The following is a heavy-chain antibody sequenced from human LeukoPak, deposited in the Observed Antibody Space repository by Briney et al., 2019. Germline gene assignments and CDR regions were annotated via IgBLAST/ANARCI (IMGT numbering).Heavy chain of an antibody. V-gene: IGHV3-7*01. CDR2: IRQDGSDK. CDR3: ARDYYGSGRTHGMDV. CDR1: GFTFSSYW. J-gene: IGHJ6*02. Sequence: GGSLRLSCAASGFTFSSYWMSWVRQVPGKGLEWLANIRQDGSDKYYVDSVKGRFTISRDNAKNSLYLQMNSLRVEDTAVYYCARDYYGSGRTHGMDVWGQGTTVTVSS. D-gene: IGHD3-10*01.